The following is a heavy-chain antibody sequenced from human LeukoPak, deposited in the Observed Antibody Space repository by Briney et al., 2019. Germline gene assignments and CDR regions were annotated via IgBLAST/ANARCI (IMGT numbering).Heavy chain of an antibody. V-gene: IGHV3-48*03. CDR3: ARDMIYRDSSSSRGAFDY. CDR2: ISSSGSTI. Sequence: GGSLRLSCAASGFTFSSYEMNWVRQAPGKGLGWVSYISSSGSTIYYADSVKGRFTISRDNAKNSLYLQMNSLRAEDTAVYYCARDMIYRDSSSSRGAFDYWGQGTLVTVSS. D-gene: IGHD6-6*01. J-gene: IGHJ4*02. CDR1: GFTFSSYE.